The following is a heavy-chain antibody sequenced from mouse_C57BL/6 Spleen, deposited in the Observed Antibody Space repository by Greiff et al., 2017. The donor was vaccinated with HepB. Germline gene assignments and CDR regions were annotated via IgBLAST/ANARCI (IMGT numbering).Heavy chain of an antibody. CDR1: GYTFTSYW. D-gene: IGHD3-2*02. Sequence: VQLQQPGAELVRPGSSVKLSCKASGYTFTSYWMDWVKQRPGQGLEWIGNIYPSDSETHYNQKFKDKATLTVDKSSSTAYMQLSSLTSEDSAVYYCAQLRGYAMDYWGQGTSVTVSS. CDR2: IYPSDSET. CDR3: AQLRGYAMDY. V-gene: IGHV1-61*01. J-gene: IGHJ4*01.